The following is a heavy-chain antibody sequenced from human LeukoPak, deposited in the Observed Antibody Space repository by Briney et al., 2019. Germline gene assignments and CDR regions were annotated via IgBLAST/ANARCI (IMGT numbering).Heavy chain of an antibody. CDR1: GFTVSSTY. CDR3: ARGSRYCGPQNFGY. J-gene: IGHJ4*02. D-gene: IGHD2-21*01. CDR2: TYSGGST. V-gene: IGHV3-66*01. Sequence: GGSLRLSCLASGFTVSSTYMRWVRPAPGKGLEWVSVTYSGGSTYYADSVKGRCTISRDNYKNTLYLQMNSLRADDTAVYYCARGSRYCGPQNFGYWGQGTLVTVSS.